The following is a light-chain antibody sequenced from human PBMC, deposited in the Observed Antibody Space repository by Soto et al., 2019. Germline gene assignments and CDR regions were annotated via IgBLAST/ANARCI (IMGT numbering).Light chain of an antibody. V-gene: IGLV2-14*01. J-gene: IGLJ1*01. CDR1: SSDVGGYNA. Sequence: QSVLTQPASVSGSPGQSITISCTGTSSDVGGYNAVSWYQQDPGKAPKLMIYDVSNRPSGASDRFSGSKSGNTASLTISGLQAEDEADYSCGSYPSGGAYVFGTGTKVTVL. CDR3: GSYPSGGAYV. CDR2: DVS.